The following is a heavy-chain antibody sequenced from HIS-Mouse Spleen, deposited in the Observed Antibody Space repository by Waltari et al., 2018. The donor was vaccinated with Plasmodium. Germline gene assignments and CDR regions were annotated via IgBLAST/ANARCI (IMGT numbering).Heavy chain of an antibody. CDR2: INHSGST. V-gene: IGHV4-34*01. J-gene: IGHJ3*02. CDR1: GGYFSGYS. CDR3: ARAPIRDAFDI. D-gene: IGHD3-9*01. Sequence: QVQLQQWGAGLLKPSETLSLTCAVHGGYFSGYSWSWIRQPPGKGLEWIGEINHSGSTNYNPSLKSRVTISVDTSKNQFSLKLSSVTAADTAVYYCARAPIRDAFDIWGQGTMVTVSS.